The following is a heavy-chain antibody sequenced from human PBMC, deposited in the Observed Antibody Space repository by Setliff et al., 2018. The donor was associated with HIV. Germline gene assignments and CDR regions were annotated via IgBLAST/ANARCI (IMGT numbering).Heavy chain of an antibody. CDR3: ATWGGSPDGYFYYYMDV. CDR1: GYTFTTYA. D-gene: IGHD1-26*01. CDR2: INPSSGGT. J-gene: IGHJ6*03. V-gene: IGHV1-2*06. Sequence: GASVKVSCKASGYTFTTYAIHWVRQAPGQGLEWMGRINPSSGGTNYAPKFQGRVTMTRDKSISTAYMELSRLRSDDTAVYYCATWGGSPDGYFYYYMDVWGKGTTVT.